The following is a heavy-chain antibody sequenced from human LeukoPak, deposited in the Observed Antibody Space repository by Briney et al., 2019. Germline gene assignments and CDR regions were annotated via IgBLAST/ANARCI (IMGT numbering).Heavy chain of an antibody. D-gene: IGHD3-10*01. CDR1: GGSISGFY. CDR2: IYYSGST. Sequence: SETLSLTCTVSGGSISGFYWSWIRQPPGKGLEWIGYIYYSGSTNYNPSLKSRVTISVDTSKNQFSLNLISVTAADTAVYYCARTYYGDNWFDPWGQGTLVTVSS. CDR3: ARTYYGDNWFDP. J-gene: IGHJ5*02. V-gene: IGHV4-59*08.